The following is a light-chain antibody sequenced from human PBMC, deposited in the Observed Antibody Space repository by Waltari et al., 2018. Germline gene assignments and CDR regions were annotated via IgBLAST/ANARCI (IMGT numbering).Light chain of an antibody. Sequence: DIQLTQSPSFLSASVGDRVTITCRASQDISSHLAWYQQKPGKAPKLLIYAASTLQSGVPSRFIGSGSGTEFTRTISSLQPEDFATYYCHQLNSYRAFGPGAKVEIK. CDR2: AAS. CDR1: QDISSH. J-gene: IGKJ3*01. V-gene: IGKV1-9*01. CDR3: HQLNSYRA.